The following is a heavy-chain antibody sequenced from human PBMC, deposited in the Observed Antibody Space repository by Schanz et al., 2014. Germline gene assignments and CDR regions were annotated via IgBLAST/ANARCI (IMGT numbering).Heavy chain of an antibody. CDR1: GFTFSNYA. Sequence: EVQLLESGGGLVRPGGSLRLSCAASGFTFSNYAMTWVRQAPGKGLEWVSSISHSGGSKYYADSVKGRFTISRDNSKNILYLQMNSLRAEDTAVYYCAKARRKSNCSGGRCFHYSYYGMDVWGQGTTVTVSS. CDR2: ISHSGGSK. J-gene: IGHJ6*02. V-gene: IGHV3-23*01. D-gene: IGHD2-15*01. CDR3: AKARRKSNCSGGRCFHYSYYGMDV.